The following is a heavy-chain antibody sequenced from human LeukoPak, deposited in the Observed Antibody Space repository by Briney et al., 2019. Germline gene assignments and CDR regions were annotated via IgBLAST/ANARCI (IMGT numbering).Heavy chain of an antibody. CDR1: GGSFSGYH. J-gene: IGHJ4*02. Sequence: SETLSLTCAVHGGSFSGYHWNWISQSQEEVLGWSGEINDRGHTNYNPSLKSRVTISVDTSKKQFSLRLSSVTAADTAVYYCARDPTTVVTLPYYFDFWGQGTLVAVSS. CDR3: ARDPTTVVTLPYYFDF. V-gene: IGHV4-34*01. D-gene: IGHD4-23*01. CDR2: INDRGHT.